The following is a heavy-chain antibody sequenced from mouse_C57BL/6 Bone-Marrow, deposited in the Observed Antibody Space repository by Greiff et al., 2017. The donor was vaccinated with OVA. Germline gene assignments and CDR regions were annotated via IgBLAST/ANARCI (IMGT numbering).Heavy chain of an antibody. CDR2: IYPGGGYT. CDR1: GYTFTNYW. CDR3: ARGQGYYFDY. J-gene: IGHJ2*01. V-gene: IGHV1-63*01. Sequence: VKLQESGAELVRPGTSVKMSCKASGYTFTNYWIGWAKQRPGHGLEWIGDIYPGGGYTNYNEKFKGKATLTADKSSSTAYMQFSSLTSEDSAIYYCARGQGYYFDYWGQGTTLTVSS.